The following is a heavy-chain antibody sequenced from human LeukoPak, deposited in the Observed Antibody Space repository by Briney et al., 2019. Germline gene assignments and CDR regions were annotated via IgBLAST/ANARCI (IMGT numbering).Heavy chain of an antibody. V-gene: IGHV3-23*01. D-gene: IGHD3-16*01. CDR3: AKWARGLLGELYFDY. CDR1: GFTFSSYG. CDR2: ISGSGGST. J-gene: IGHJ4*02. Sequence: GGSLRLSCAASGFTFSSYGMSWVRQAPGKGLEWVSAISGSGGSTYYADSVKGRFTISRDNSKNTLYLQMNSLRAEDTAVYYCAKWARGLLGELYFDYWGQGTLVTVSS.